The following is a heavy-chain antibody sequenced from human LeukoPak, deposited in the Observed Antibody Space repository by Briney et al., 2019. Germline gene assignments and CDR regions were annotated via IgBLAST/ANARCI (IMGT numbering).Heavy chain of an antibody. CDR2: ISGSGGTI. CDR1: GFTFSTYA. CDR3: ARDGQSGFDY. Sequence: GGSLRLSCAASGFTFSTYAMSWVRQAPGKGLECVSAISGSGGTIYYADSVKGRFTISRDNSKNTLSLQMNSLRAEDTAVYYCARDGQSGFDYWGQGTLVTVSS. J-gene: IGHJ4*02. V-gene: IGHV3-23*01.